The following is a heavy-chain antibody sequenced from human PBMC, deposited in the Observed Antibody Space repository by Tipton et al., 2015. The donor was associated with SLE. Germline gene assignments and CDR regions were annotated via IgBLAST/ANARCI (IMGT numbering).Heavy chain of an antibody. CDR3: ARTNLQGSLVDWYFDL. V-gene: IGHV4-39*07. CDR1: GGSVSSSSHY. J-gene: IGHJ2*01. D-gene: IGHD5-24*01. CDR2: IFYSGSA. Sequence: TLSLTCTVSGGSVSSSSHYWGWIRQPPGKGLEWIGNIFYSGSANYNPSLRSRVTLSVDTSKNQFSLKLSSVTAADTAVYYCARTNLQGSLVDWYFDLWGRGTLVTVSS.